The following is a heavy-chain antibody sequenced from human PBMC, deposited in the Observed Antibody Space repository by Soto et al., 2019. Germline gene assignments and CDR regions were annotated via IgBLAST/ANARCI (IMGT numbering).Heavy chain of an antibody. D-gene: IGHD2-15*01. CDR1: GFTFSNYA. CDR3: AKDFILLRASAGAFDI. Sequence: GGSLRLSCAASGFTFSNYAMSWVRQAPGKGLEWVSAINGGGDSTYYADSVKGRFTIFRDNFKNILYLQMNSLRAEDTAVYYCAKDFILLRASAGAFDIWGQGTMVTVSS. J-gene: IGHJ3*02. CDR2: INGGGDST. V-gene: IGHV3-23*01.